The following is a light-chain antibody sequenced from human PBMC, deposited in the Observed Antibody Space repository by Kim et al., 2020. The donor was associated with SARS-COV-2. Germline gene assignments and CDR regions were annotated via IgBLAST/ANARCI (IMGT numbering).Light chain of an antibody. J-gene: IGKJ5*01. Sequence: LSPGDRPTHPCRASQSVSSSLAWYQQKPGQAPRLLIYDASNRATGIPARFSGSGSGTDFTLTISSLEPEDFAVYYCQQRSSWPITFGQGTRLEIK. CDR2: DAS. CDR3: QQRSSWPIT. CDR1: QSVSSS. V-gene: IGKV3-11*01.